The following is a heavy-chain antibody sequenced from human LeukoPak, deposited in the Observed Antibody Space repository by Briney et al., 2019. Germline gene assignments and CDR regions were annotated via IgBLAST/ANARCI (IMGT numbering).Heavy chain of an antibody. D-gene: IGHD1-26*01. V-gene: IGHV3-21*01. CDR1: GFTFHDFA. CDR2: ISSSSSYI. J-gene: IGHJ4*02. Sequence: GGSLRLSCAASGFTFHDFAMHWVRQAPGKGLEWVSSISSSSSYIYYADSVKGRFTISRGNAKNSLYLQMNSLRAEDTAVYYCARDLSVGAKPDLGFDYWGQGTLVTVSS. CDR3: ARDLSVGAKPDLGFDY.